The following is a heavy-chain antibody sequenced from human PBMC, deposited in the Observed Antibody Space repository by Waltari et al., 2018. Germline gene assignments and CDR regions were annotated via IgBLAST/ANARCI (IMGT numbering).Heavy chain of an antibody. CDR2: MKIDGSST. D-gene: IGHD6-13*01. V-gene: IGHV3-74*01. CDR3: ARELQERGSSWYVDPLDY. J-gene: IGHJ4*02. CDR1: GFTFSSYW. Sequence: EVQLVESGGGLVQPGGSLRLSCAASGFTFSSYWMHWVRHAPGKGLVWVSRMKIDGSSTSYADSGKGRFTISRDNAKNTLYLQMNSLRAEDTAVYYCARELQERGSSWYVDPLDYWGQGTLVTVSS.